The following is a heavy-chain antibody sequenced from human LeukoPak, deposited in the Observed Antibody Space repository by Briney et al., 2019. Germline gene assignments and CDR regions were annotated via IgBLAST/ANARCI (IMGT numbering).Heavy chain of an antibody. CDR2: IYTSGST. Sequence: SQTLSLTCTVSGASISSGSYYWSWIRQPAGKGLEWIGRIYTSGSTNYNPSLKSRVTISVDTSKNQFSLKLSSVTAADTAVFYCAREEPEVGANWFDPWGQGTLVTVSP. CDR1: GASISSGSYY. J-gene: IGHJ5*02. D-gene: IGHD1-26*01. CDR3: AREEPEVGANWFDP. V-gene: IGHV4-61*02.